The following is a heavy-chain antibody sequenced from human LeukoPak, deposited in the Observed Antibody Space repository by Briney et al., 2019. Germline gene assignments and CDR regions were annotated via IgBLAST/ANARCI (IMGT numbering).Heavy chain of an antibody. D-gene: IGHD6-13*01. CDR2: INHSGST. Sequence: PSETLSLTCAVYGGSFSGYYWSWIRQPPGKGLEWIGEINHSGSTNYNPSLKSRVTISVDTSKNQFPLKLSSVTAADTAVYYCARGGGVRYSSSWYRHYFDYWGQGTLVTVSS. V-gene: IGHV4-34*01. CDR3: ARGGGVRYSSSWYRHYFDY. J-gene: IGHJ4*02. CDR1: GGSFSGYY.